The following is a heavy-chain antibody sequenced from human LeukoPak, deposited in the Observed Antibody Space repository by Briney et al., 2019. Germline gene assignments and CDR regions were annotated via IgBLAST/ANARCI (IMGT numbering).Heavy chain of an antibody. Sequence: PSQTLSLTCAVSGGSISSGGYSWSWIRQPPGKGLEWIGFIYHSGSTYYNPSLKSRLTISVDRSKNQFSLKLSSVTAADTAVYYCARSFYYYDTSAPRAFDIWGQGTMVTVSS. CDR3: ARSFYYYDTSAPRAFDI. CDR1: GGSISSGGYS. CDR2: IYHSGST. J-gene: IGHJ3*02. V-gene: IGHV4-30-2*01. D-gene: IGHD3-22*01.